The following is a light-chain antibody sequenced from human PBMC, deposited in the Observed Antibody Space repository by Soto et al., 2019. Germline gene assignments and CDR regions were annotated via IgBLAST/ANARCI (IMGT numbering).Light chain of an antibody. J-gene: IGKJ1*01. Sequence: ENLLPHTPRPLSVSPRGKATRSRRASQSVSSGYFAWHQKTPGQAPRLLNYGSSRGASSLPDWLSGSGCRTDFTLTISILEPEYFAEYCRHHYGRSPWTFGQGTKVDIK. CDR3: HHYGRSPWT. CDR1: QSVSSGY. CDR2: GSS. V-gene: IGKV3-20*01.